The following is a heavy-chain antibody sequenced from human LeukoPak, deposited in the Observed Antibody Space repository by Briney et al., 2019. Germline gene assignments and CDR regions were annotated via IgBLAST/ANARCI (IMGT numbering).Heavy chain of an antibody. Sequence: GGSLRLSCAASGFTVSGNYMSWVRQAPGKGLEWLSVIHRGGNTYYADSVKCRFNISRASSKNTVFLQMDSLRAEDTAVYYCARDPGYGLGVDYGDYWGQGTLVTVSS. V-gene: IGHV3-66*01. J-gene: IGHJ4*02. CDR1: GFTVSGNY. CDR2: IHRGGNT. CDR3: ARDPGYGLGVDYGDY. D-gene: IGHD3-10*01.